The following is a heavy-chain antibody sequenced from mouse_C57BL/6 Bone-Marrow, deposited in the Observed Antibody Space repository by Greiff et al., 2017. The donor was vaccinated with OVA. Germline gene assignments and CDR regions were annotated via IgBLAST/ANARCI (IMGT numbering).Heavy chain of an antibody. D-gene: IGHD2-14*01. CDR2: IDPSDSYT. CDR3: ASLGMRAWFAY. Sequence: HPHPPFSDLVKPGASVKLSCKASGYTFTSYWMQWVKQRPGQGLEWIGEIDPSDSYTNYNQKVKGKATLTVDTSSSTADMQLSSLTSEDSAVYYCASLGMRAWFAYWGQGTLVTVSA. V-gene: IGHV1-50*01. J-gene: IGHJ3*01. CDR1: GYTFTSYW.